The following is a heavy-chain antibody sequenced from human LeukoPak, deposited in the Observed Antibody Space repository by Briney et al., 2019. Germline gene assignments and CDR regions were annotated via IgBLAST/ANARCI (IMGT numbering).Heavy chain of an antibody. Sequence: SETLSLTCAVYGGSFSGYYWSWIRQPPGKGLEWIGEINHSGSTNYNPSLKSRVTISVDTSKNQFSLKLSSVTAADTAVYYCARDTYYYDSSDWHDVFDIWGQGTMVTVSS. J-gene: IGHJ3*02. CDR1: GGSFSGYY. V-gene: IGHV4-34*01. CDR2: INHSGST. CDR3: ARDTYYYDSSDWHDVFDI. D-gene: IGHD3-22*01.